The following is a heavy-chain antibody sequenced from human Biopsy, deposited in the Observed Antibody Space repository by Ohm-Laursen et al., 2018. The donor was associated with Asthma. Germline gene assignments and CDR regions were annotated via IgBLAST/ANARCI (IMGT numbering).Heavy chain of an antibody. CDR3: ARCQVGYSSGWSLLLKKIYYSGMDV. CDR2: IMTVFGTT. D-gene: IGHD6-19*01. Sequence: VASVKVSCKVPGGTFSNFAISWVRQAPGQGLEWLGGIMTVFGTTNYAQKFQGRVTITADESTSTAYVEVTSLRSEDTAIYYCARCQVGYSSGWSLLLKKIYYSGMDVWGQGTAVTVSS. J-gene: IGHJ6*02. CDR1: GGTFSNFA. V-gene: IGHV1-69*13.